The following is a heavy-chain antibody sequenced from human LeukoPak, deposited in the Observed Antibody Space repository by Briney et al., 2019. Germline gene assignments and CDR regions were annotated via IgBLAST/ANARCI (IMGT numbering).Heavy chain of an antibody. Sequence: ASETLSLTCTVSGGSISSYYWSWIRQPPGKGLEWIGYIYYSGSTNYNPSLKSRVTISVDTSKNQFSLKLSSVTAADTAVYYCARDVRGCYEYWGQGTLVTVSS. CDR3: ARDVRGCYEY. D-gene: IGHD1-26*01. V-gene: IGHV4-59*01. CDR2: IYYSGST. J-gene: IGHJ4*02. CDR1: GGSISSYY.